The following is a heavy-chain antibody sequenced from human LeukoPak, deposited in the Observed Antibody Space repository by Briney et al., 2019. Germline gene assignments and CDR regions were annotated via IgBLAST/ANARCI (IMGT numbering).Heavy chain of an antibody. Sequence: PGGSLRLSCAASGFTFSSYGMHWVRQAPGKGLEWVAVISYDGGNKYYADSVKGRFTISRDNSKNTLYLQMNSLRAEDTAVYYCAKDMPPPNYDSSGYIDYWGQGTLVTVSS. J-gene: IGHJ4*02. CDR1: GFTFSSYG. V-gene: IGHV3-30*18. D-gene: IGHD3-22*01. CDR2: ISYDGGNK. CDR3: AKDMPPPNYDSSGYIDY.